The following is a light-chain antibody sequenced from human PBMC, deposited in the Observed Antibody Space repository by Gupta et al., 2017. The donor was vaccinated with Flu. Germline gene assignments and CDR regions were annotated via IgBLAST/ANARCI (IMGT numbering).Light chain of an antibody. CDR2: RVS. CDR1: QSLVHSNGNTY. J-gene: IGKJ1*01. V-gene: IGKV2-30*02. CDR3: MQGTHWRT. Sequence: PVTLGQPASISCRSSQSLVHSNGNTYLTWFQQRPGQSPRRLIYRVSNRDSGVPDRFSGSGSGTDFTLKIIRVEAEDVGVYYCMQGTHWRTFGQGTKVEIK.